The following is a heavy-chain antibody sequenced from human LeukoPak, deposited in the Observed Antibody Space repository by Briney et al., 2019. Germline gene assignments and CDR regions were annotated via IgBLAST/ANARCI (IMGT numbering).Heavy chain of an antibody. D-gene: IGHD2-15*01. J-gene: IGHJ5*02. CDR3: ARQGYCGGGSCYSSWFDP. CDR1: GGSISNYY. Sequence: SETLSLTCTVSGGSISNYYWSWIRQSAAKGLEWIGRIYTSGSTNYNPSLKSRATMSVDTSKNEFSLKVYSVTVADTAVYYCARQGYCGGGSCYSSWFDPWGQGTLVTVSS. CDR2: IYTSGST. V-gene: IGHV4-4*07.